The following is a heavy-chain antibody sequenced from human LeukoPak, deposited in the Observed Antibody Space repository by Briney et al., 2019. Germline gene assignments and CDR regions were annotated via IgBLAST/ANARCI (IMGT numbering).Heavy chain of an antibody. D-gene: IGHD2-2*01. J-gene: IGHJ6*02. CDR1: GGSFSGYY. CDR3: ARGLGYCSSTSCSYYYYYGMDV. V-gene: IGHV4-34*01. Sequence: SETLSLTCAVYGGSFSGYYWSWIRQPPGKGLEWIGEINHSGSTNYDPSLKSRVIISVDTSKNQFSLMLSSVTAADTAVYYCARGLGYCSSTSCSYYYYYGMDVWGQGTTVTVSS. CDR2: INHSGST.